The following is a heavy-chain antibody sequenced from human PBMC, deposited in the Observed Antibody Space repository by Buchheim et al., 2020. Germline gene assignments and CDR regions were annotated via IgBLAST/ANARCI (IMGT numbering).Heavy chain of an antibody. D-gene: IGHD3-22*01. CDR1: GFTFSSYA. CDR3: AKVGGYYDSSGYPYYYYGMDV. V-gene: IGHV3-23*01. Sequence: EVQLLESGGGLVQLGGSLRLSCAASGFTFSSYAMSWVRQAPGKGLEWVSAISGSGGSTYYADSVKGRFTISRDNSKNTLYLQMNSLRAEDTAVYYCAKVGGYYDSSGYPYYYYGMDVWGQGTT. J-gene: IGHJ6*02. CDR2: ISGSGGST.